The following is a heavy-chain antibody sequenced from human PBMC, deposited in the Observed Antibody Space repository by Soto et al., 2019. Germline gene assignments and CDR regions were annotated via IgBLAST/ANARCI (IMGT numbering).Heavy chain of an antibody. CDR1: GFTFSNAW. Sequence: SGGSLRLSCAASGFTFSNAWMSWVRQAPGKGLEWVGRIKSKTDGGTTDYAAPVKGRFTISRDDSKNTLYLQMNSLRAEDTAVYYCAKLDVSGYFDYWGQGTLVTVSS. J-gene: IGHJ4*02. CDR3: AKLDVSGYFDY. V-gene: IGHV3-15*01. D-gene: IGHD3-9*01. CDR2: IKSKTDGGTT.